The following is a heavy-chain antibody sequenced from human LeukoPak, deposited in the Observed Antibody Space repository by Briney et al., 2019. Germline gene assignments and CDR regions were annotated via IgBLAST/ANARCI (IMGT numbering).Heavy chain of an antibody. J-gene: IGHJ3*02. CDR1: GGSISSYY. Sequence: SETLSLTCTVSGGSISSYYWSWIRQPAGKGLEWIGRIYTSGSTNHNPSLKSRVTMSVDTSKNQFSLKLSSVTAADTAVYCCARQWLWSNKDAFDIWGQGTMVTVSS. CDR3: ARQWLWSNKDAFDI. D-gene: IGHD5-18*01. CDR2: IYTSGST. V-gene: IGHV4-4*07.